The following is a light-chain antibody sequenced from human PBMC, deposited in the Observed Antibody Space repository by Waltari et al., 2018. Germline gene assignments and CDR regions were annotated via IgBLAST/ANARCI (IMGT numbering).Light chain of an antibody. CDR3: SSFTSSSTWV. CDR1: TSDLGGYNY. Sequence: QSALTQPASVSGSPGPSITISCTGTTSDLGGYNYVSWYQQHPGKAPKLMIYDVSTRPSGVSNRFSGSKSGNTASLTISGLQAEDEADYYCSSFTSSSTWVFGGGTKLTVL. CDR2: DVS. V-gene: IGLV2-14*01. J-gene: IGLJ3*02.